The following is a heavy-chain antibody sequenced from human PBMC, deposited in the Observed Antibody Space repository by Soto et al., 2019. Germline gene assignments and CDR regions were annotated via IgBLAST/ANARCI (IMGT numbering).Heavy chain of an antibody. CDR1: GGSVSSGSYY. V-gene: IGHV4-61*01. CDR2: IYYSGST. J-gene: IGHJ5*02. Sequence: SLTCTVSGGSVSSGSYYWSWIRQPPGKGLEWIGYIYYSGSTNYNPSLKSRVTISVDTSKNQFSLKLSSVTAADTAVYYCARAHKNDFTFSIFGVVITPGWFDPWGQGTLVTVSS. D-gene: IGHD3-3*01. CDR3: ARAHKNDFTFSIFGVVITPGWFDP.